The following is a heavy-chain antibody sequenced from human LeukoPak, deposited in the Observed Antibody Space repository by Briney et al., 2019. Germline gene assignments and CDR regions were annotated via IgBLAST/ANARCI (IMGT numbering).Heavy chain of an antibody. CDR1: GGFISSYY. CDR2: IYSSGTT. J-gene: IGHJ2*01. V-gene: IGHV4-4*07. D-gene: IGHD2-2*01. CDR3: TRDIVLPAAYWYFDL. Sequence: PSETLSLTCSVSGGFISSYYWSWIRQPAGKGLEWIGRIYSSGTTNYSPSLKSRVTMSVDTSKNQFSLRLSSVTAADTAVYFCTRDIVLPAAYWYFDLWAVAPWSLSPQ.